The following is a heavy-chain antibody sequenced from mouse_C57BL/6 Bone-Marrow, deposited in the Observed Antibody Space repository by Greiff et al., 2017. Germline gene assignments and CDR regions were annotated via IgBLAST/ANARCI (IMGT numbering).Heavy chain of an antibody. Sequence: QVQLQQSGAELVMPGASVKLSCKASGYTFTSYCMNWVKQRTGQGLEWIGEINPTNGYTYYNQKFKGKATLTVDKSSSTAYMELRSLTSEDAAVYFCARAAGWSLAIDYWGQGTTLTVSS. D-gene: IGHD2-3*01. V-gene: IGHV1-81*01. CDR3: ARAAGWSLAIDY. CDR2: INPTNGYT. CDR1: GYTFTSYC. J-gene: IGHJ2*01.